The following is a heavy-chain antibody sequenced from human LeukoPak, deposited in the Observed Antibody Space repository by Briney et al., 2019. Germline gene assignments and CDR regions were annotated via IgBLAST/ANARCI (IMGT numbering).Heavy chain of an antibody. Sequence: GESLKISCKGSGYSFTNYWIAWVRQMPGKGLEWMGIFYPGDSDTRYSPSFQGQVTFSADKSISTAYLQWSSLKASDTAMYYCARPRGDYGIDYFDYWGQGTLVTVSS. V-gene: IGHV5-51*01. D-gene: IGHD4-17*01. J-gene: IGHJ4*02. CDR2: FYPGDSDT. CDR1: GYSFTNYW. CDR3: ARPRGDYGIDYFDY.